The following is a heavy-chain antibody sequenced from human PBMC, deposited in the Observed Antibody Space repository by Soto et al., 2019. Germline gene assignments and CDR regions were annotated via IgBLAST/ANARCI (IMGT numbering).Heavy chain of an antibody. D-gene: IGHD6-6*01. CDR3: ARDWALAARPDNWFDP. J-gene: IGHJ5*02. Sequence: GGSLRLSCAASGFTFSSYWMSWVRQAPGKGLEWVANIKQDGSEKYYVDSVKGRFTISRDNAKNSLYLQMNSLRAEDTAVYYCARDWALAARPDNWFDPWGQGTLVTVSS. CDR1: GFTFSSYW. CDR2: IKQDGSEK. V-gene: IGHV3-7*05.